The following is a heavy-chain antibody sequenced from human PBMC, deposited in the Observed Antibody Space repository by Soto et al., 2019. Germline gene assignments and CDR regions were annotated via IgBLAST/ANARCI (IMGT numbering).Heavy chain of an antibody. D-gene: IGHD2-2*01. CDR3: ATEADIVIGPVAGPVAFSFDL. J-gene: IGHJ4*02. Sequence: QVNLVESGGGVVQPGRSLRLSCAGSGFTFRSYGLHWVRQSPGKGLEWVAVVSGGGETTYYADSVKGRSTISRDNSKNMMYMQMDSLRPEDTAVYYCATEADIVIGPVAGPVAFSFDLWGQGTLVTVSS. CDR2: VSGGGETT. CDR1: GFTFRSYG. V-gene: IGHV3-30*03.